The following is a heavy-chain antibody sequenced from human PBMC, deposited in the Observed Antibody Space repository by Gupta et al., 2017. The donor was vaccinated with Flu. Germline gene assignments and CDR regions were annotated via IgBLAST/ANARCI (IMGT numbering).Heavy chain of an antibody. D-gene: IGHD3-22*01. CDR3: ASQYDDSSGYYPFDY. Sequence: DYYMSWIRQAPGKGLEWVSYISSSGSTIYYADSVKGRFTISRDNAKNSLYLQMNSLRAEDTAVYYCASQYDDSSGYYPFDYWGQGTLFTVSS. J-gene: IGHJ4*02. CDR1: DYY. V-gene: IGHV3-11*01. CDR2: ISSSGSTI.